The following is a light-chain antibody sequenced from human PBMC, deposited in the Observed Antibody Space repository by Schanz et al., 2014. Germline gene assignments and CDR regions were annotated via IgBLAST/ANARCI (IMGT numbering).Light chain of an antibody. J-gene: IGLJ2*01. Sequence: QSALTQPPSASGSPGQSVTISCTGTSSDVGGYNYVSWYQQHPGKAPKLMIYEVNKRPSGVPDRFTGSKSGNTASLTVSGLQAEDEGDYYCQSYDSSLSGSKVFGGGTKLTVL. CDR2: EVN. V-gene: IGLV2-8*01. CDR1: SSDVGGYNY. CDR3: QSYDSSLSGSKV.